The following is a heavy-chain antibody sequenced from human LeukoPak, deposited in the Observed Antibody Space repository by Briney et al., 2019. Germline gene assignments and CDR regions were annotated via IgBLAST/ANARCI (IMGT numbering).Heavy chain of an antibody. CDR2: IRYDGSNK. D-gene: IGHD2-2*01. CDR1: GFTFSSYG. CDR3: AKRGIVVVPDFYYYYYYMDV. Sequence: PGGSLRLSCAASGFTFSSYGMHWVRQAPGKGLEWVAFIRYDGSNKYYADSVKGRFTISRDNSKNTLYLQMNSLRAEDTAVYYCAKRGIVVVPDFYYYYYYMDVWGKGTTVTVSS. J-gene: IGHJ6*03. V-gene: IGHV3-30*02.